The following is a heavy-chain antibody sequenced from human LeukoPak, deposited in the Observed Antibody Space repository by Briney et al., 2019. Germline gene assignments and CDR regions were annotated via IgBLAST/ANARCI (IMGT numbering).Heavy chain of an antibody. D-gene: IGHD4-11*01. V-gene: IGHV4-59*08. Sequence: SVTLSLTCTVSGGSISSYYWSWIRQPPGKGLEWIGYIYYSGSTNYNPSLKSRVTISVDTSKNQFSLKLSSVTAADTAVYYCARHDYSISWFDPWGQGTLVTVSS. CDR2: IYYSGST. J-gene: IGHJ5*02. CDR1: GGSISSYY. CDR3: ARHDYSISWFDP.